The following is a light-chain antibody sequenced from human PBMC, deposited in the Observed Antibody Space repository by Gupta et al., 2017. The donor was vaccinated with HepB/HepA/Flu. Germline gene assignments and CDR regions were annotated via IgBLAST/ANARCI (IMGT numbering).Light chain of an antibody. CDR3: QQSDSTLYT. V-gene: IGKV1-39*01. Sequence: DIQMTQSPSSLSASVGDRVTITCRASQSISSYLNWYQQKPGKAPKLLIYAASSVQSGVPSRFSGSGSGTDFTLTISMLQPEDFATYYCQQSDSTLYTFGQWTKLEIK. CDR1: QSISSY. J-gene: IGKJ2*01. CDR2: AAS.